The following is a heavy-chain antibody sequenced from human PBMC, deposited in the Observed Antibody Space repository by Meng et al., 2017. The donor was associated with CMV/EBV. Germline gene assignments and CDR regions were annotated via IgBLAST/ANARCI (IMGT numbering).Heavy chain of an antibody. CDR1: GFTFTNYW. CDR2: IYPGDSDT. CDR3: ARGMVEIFGVVMRWFDP. D-gene: IGHD3-3*01. V-gene: IGHV5-51*01. Sequence: GESLKISCKASGFTFTNYWIGWVRQVPGKGLEWMGIIYPGDSDTRYSPSFQGQVTISADKSISTAYLQWSSLKASDTAMYYCARGMVEIFGVVMRWFDPWGQGTLVTVSS. J-gene: IGHJ5*02.